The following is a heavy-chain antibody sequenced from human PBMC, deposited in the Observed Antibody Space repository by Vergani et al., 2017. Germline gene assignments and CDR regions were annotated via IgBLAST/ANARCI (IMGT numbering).Heavy chain of an antibody. CDR2: IYYSGST. CDR1: GGSISSYY. Sequence: QVQLQESGPGLVKPSETLSLTCTVSGGSISSYYWSWIRQPPGKGLEWIGYIYYSGSTNYNPSLKSRVTISVDTSKNQFSLKLSSVTAADTAVYYCARDLPGITIFGVVTKASGWFDPWGQGTLVTVSS. J-gene: IGHJ5*02. V-gene: IGHV4-59*12. D-gene: IGHD3-3*01. CDR3: ARDLPGITIFGVVTKASGWFDP.